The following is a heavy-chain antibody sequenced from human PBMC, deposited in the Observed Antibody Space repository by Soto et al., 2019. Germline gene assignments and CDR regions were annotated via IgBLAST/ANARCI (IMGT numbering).Heavy chain of an antibody. D-gene: IGHD6-13*01. CDR2: ISYDGSNK. CDR3: AKDPGAAAGTTFNFDY. CDR1: GFTFSSYG. J-gene: IGHJ4*02. V-gene: IGHV3-30*18. Sequence: QVQLVESGGGVVQPGRSLRLSCAASGFTFSSYGMHWVRQAPGKGLEWVAVISYDGSNKYYADSVKGRFTISRDNSKNTLYLQMNSLRAEDTAVYYCAKDPGAAAGTTFNFDYWGQGTLVTVSS.